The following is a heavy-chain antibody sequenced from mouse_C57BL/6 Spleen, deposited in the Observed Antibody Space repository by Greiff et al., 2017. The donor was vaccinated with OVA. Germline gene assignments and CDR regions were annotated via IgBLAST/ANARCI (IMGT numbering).Heavy chain of an antibody. CDR2: IYPGDGDT. D-gene: IGHD2-3*01. CDR3: ARRGLLDYAMDY. J-gene: IGHJ4*01. CDR1: GYAFSSYW. Sequence: VQLQQSGAELVKPGASVKISCKASGYAFSSYWMNWVKQRPGTGLEWIGQIYPGDGDTNYNGKFKGKATLTADKSSSTAYMQLSSLTSEDSAVYFCARRGLLDYAMDYWGQGTSVTVSS. V-gene: IGHV1-80*01.